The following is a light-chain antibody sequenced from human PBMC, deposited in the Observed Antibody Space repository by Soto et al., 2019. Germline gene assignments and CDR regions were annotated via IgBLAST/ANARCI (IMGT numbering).Light chain of an antibody. CDR3: CSYAGSYSYV. CDR1: SSDVGGYNY. V-gene: IGLV2-11*01. Sequence: QSVLTQPHSVSGSPGQSVTISCTGTSSDVGGYNYVSWYQQHPGKAPNLMIYDVSKRPSGVPDRFSGSKSGNTASLTISGLQAEDEADYYCCSYAGSYSYVLGTGTKVTVL. CDR2: DVS. J-gene: IGLJ1*01.